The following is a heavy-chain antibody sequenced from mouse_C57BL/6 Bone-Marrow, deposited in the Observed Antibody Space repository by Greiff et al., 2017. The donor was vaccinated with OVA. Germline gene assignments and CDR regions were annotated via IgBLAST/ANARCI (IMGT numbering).Heavy chain of an antibody. J-gene: IGHJ3*01. CDR2: IDPENGDT. CDR1: GFNIKDDY. D-gene: IGHD2-5*01. V-gene: IGHV14-4*01. Sequence: VQLQQSGAELVRPGASVKLSCTASGFNIKDDYMHWVKQRPEQGLEWIGWIDPENGDTEYASKFQGKATIKADTSSNTAYRQLSSLTSEDTAVYYCTRGPYSNYVWFAYWGQGTLVTVSA. CDR3: TRGPYSNYVWFAY.